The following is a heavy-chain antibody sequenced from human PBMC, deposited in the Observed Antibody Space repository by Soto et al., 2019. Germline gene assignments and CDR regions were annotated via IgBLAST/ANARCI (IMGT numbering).Heavy chain of an antibody. CDR2: INAGNGNT. V-gene: IGHV1-3*01. CDR1: GYPFSSYA. Sequence: XAVKVSCKASGYPFSSYAMHWVRQAPGQRLEWMGWINAGNGNTKYSQKFQGRVTITRDTSATTAYMELSSLRSEDTAVYYCARGAAVSGMDVWGQGTTVTVSS. J-gene: IGHJ6*02. D-gene: IGHD6-13*01. CDR3: ARGAAVSGMDV.